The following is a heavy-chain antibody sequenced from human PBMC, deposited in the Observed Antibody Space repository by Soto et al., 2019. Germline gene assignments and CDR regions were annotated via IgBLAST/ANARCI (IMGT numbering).Heavy chain of an antibody. CDR3: ARPRYFDWLAQEYNWFDP. Sequence: SETLSLTCTVSGDSISSSRYYWGWIRQPPGKGLEWVGSISYSGSTYYNPSLKSRVTISIDTSKNQFSLKLSSVTAADTALYYCARPRYFDWLAQEYNWFDPWGQGTLVTVSS. CDR2: ISYSGST. CDR1: GDSISSSRYY. V-gene: IGHV4-39*01. J-gene: IGHJ5*02. D-gene: IGHD3-9*01.